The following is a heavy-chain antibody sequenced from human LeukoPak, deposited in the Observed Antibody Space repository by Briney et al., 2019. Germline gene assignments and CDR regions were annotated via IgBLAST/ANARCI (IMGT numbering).Heavy chain of an antibody. CDR1: GFTFSSYA. Sequence: PGGSLRLSCAAPGFTFSSYAMSWVRQAPGKGLEWVSAISGSGGSTYYADSVKGRFTISRDNSKNTLYLQMNSLRAEDTAVYYCAKDLDKYYDSSGYYNPTWFDPWGQGTLVTVSS. V-gene: IGHV3-23*01. J-gene: IGHJ5*02. CDR3: AKDLDKYYDSSGYYNPTWFDP. CDR2: ISGSGGST. D-gene: IGHD3-22*01.